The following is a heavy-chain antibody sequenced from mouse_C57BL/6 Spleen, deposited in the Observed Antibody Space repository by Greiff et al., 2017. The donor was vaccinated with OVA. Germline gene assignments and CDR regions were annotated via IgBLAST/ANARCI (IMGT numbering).Heavy chain of an antibody. J-gene: IGHJ4*01. CDR1: GYTFTDYN. Sequence: EVQLQQSGPELVKPGASVKIPCKASGYTFTDYNMDWVKQSHGKSLEWIGDINPNNGGTIYNQKFKGKATLTVDKSSSTAYMELRSLTSEDTAVYYCARRELGMVPMDYWGQGTSVTVSS. V-gene: IGHV1-18*01. CDR3: ARRELGMVPMDY. D-gene: IGHD2-3*01. CDR2: INPNNGGT.